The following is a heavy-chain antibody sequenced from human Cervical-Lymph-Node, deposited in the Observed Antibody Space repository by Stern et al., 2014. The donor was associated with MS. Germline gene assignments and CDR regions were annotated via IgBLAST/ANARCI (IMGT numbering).Heavy chain of an antibody. D-gene: IGHD3-10*01. Sequence: VQLVESGAEVKKPGASVTVSCNVAGHPLSELAMHWLRQLPTRGLEWMGQFDPEDGETVYAQQFQGRLSMTEDTSTGTAYMTLTALRSEDTAVYYCATDRGFKWGPGTLVTVSS. V-gene: IGHV1-24*01. J-gene: IGHJ4*02. CDR1: GHPLSELA. CDR2: FDPEDGET. CDR3: ATDRGFK.